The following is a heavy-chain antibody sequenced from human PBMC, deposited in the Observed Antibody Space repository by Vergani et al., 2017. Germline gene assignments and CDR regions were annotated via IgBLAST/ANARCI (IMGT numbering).Heavy chain of an antibody. CDR1: GGSFSGYY. J-gene: IGHJ4*02. CDR2: INHSGST. V-gene: IGHV4-34*01. D-gene: IGHD1-26*01. CDR3: ARGLQGGYFDY. Sequence: QVQLQQWGAGLFKPSETLSLTCAVYGGSFSGYYWSWIRQPPGKGLEWIGEINHSGSTNYNPSLKSRVTISVDTSKNQFSLKLSSVTAADTAVYYCARGLQGGYFDYWGQGTLVTVSS.